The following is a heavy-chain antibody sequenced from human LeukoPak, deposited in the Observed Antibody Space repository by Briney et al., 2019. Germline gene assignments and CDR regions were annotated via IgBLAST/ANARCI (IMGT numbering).Heavy chain of an antibody. CDR1: GFTFSSYW. Sequence: GGALRLSCAASGFTFSSYWMHWVRQAPGKGLVWVSRINSDGSSTSYADSVKGRFTISRDNAKNSLYLQMNSLRAEDTAVYYCARAFGDFVRDYYYYMDVWGKGTTVTISS. J-gene: IGHJ6*03. CDR3: ARAFGDFVRDYYYYMDV. V-gene: IGHV3-74*01. CDR2: INSDGSST. D-gene: IGHD3-10*01.